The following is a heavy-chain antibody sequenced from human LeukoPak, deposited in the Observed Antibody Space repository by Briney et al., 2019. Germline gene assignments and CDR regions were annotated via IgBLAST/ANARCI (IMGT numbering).Heavy chain of an antibody. Sequence: ASVKVSCKASGYTFTSYYMHWVRQAPGQGLEWMGIINPSGGSTSYAQKFQGRVTMTRDTSTSTVYMELSSLRAEDTALYYCARDGFNYRPFDYWGQGTLVTVSS. CDR2: INPSGGST. CDR1: GYTFTSYY. V-gene: IGHV1-46*01. J-gene: IGHJ4*02. CDR3: ARDGFNYRPFDY. D-gene: IGHD5-24*01.